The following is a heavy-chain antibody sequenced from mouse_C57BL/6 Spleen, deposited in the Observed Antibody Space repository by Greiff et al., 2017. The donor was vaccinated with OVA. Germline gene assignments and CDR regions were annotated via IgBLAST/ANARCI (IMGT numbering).Heavy chain of an antibody. CDR3: ARGDYYYGSFDY. J-gene: IGHJ2*01. D-gene: IGHD1-1*01. V-gene: IGHV3-6*01. CDR1: GYSITSGYY. CDR2: ISYDGSN. Sequence: VQLQESGPGLVKPSQSLSLTCSVTGYSITSGYYWNWIRQFPGNKLEWMGYISYDGSNNYNPSLKNRISITRDTSKNQFFLKLNSVTTEDTATYYCARGDYYYGSFDYWGQGTTLTVSS.